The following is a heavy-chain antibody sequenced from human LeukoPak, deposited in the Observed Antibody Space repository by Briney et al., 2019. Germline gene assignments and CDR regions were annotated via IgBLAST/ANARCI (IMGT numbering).Heavy chain of an antibody. CDR3: ATPAREWEYNGAFDI. J-gene: IGHJ3*02. CDR2: IVVGSGDT. V-gene: IGHV1-58*02. D-gene: IGHD1-26*01. Sequence: SVKVSCKASGFTFDKSAIQWVRQARGQRLEWIGWIVVGSGDTNYAQKFQDRVSVTRDVSTSTVYMELSSLRAEDTAVYYCATPAREWEYNGAFDIWGQGTMVTVSS. CDR1: GFTFDKSA.